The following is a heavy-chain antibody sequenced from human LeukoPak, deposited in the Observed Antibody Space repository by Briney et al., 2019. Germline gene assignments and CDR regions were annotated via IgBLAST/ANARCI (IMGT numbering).Heavy chain of an antibody. D-gene: IGHD1-26*01. CDR3: ARDDSGSYYGYYYMDV. V-gene: IGHV3-11*01. J-gene: IGHJ6*03. CDR1: GFTFSDYY. CDR2: ISSSGSTI. Sequence: PGGSLRLSCAASGFTFSDYYMSWIRHAPGKGLEWVSYISSSGSTIYYADSVKGRFTISRDNAKNSLYLQMNSLRAEDTAVYYCARDDSGSYYGYYYMDVWGKGTTVTVSS.